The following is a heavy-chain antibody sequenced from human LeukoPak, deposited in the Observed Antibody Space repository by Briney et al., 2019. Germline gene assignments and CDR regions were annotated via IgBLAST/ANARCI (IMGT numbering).Heavy chain of an antibody. D-gene: IGHD1-1*01. Sequence: GASVKDSCKAPGHTFTVYYMHWVRQAPGQGLEWMGWNNPNSGGTNYALKFHGRVTKTRDTSISTTYMEVSRLRSYDTTVYYCARDVYNLNVVDFDYWGQGTLVTVSS. CDR1: GHTFTVYY. J-gene: IGHJ4*02. CDR2: NNPNSGGT. V-gene: IGHV1-2*02. CDR3: ARDVYNLNVVDFDY.